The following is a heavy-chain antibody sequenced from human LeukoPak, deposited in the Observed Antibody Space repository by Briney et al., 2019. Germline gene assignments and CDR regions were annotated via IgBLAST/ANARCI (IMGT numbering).Heavy chain of an antibody. CDR2: ISAYNGNT. J-gene: IGHJ6*03. V-gene: IGHV1-18*04. Sequence: GASVKVSCKASGYTFTGYYMHWVRQAPGQGLEWMGWISAYNGNTNYAQKLQGRVTMTTDTSTSTAYMELRSLRSGDTAVYYCARGPSYDFWSGYDYYYYMDVWGKGTTVTVSS. CDR1: GYTFTGYY. D-gene: IGHD3-3*01. CDR3: ARGPSYDFWSGYDYYYYMDV.